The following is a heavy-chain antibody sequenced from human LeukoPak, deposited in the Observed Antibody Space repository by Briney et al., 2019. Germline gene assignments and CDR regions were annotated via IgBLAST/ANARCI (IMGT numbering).Heavy chain of an antibody. CDR3: AKELSIITMIGDAFDI. CDR1: GFTFDDYA. D-gene: IGHD3-22*01. Sequence: PGGSLRLSCAASGFTFDDYAMHWVRQAPGKGLEWVSGISWNSGSIGYADSVKGRFTISRDNAKNSLYLQMNSLRAEDTALYYCAKELSIITMIGDAFDIWGQGTMVTVSS. CDR2: ISWNSGSI. J-gene: IGHJ3*02. V-gene: IGHV3-9*01.